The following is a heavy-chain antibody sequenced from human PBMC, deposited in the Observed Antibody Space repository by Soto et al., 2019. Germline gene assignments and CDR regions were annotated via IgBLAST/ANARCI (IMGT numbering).Heavy chain of an antibody. D-gene: IGHD6-6*01. CDR3: ARRGGIAARVPFDP. CDR1: GGSISSGGDY. V-gene: IGHV4-31*03. Sequence: PSETLSLTCTVSGGSISSGGDYWSWIRHHPGKGLEWIGYIYYSGSTDYNPSLKSRVIISVDTSKNQSSLKLSSVTAADTAVYYCARRGGIAARVPFDPWGQGTLVTVSS. J-gene: IGHJ5*02. CDR2: IYYSGST.